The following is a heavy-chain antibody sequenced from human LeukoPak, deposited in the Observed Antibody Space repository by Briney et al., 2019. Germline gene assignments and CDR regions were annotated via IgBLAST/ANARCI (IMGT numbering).Heavy chain of an antibody. D-gene: IGHD7-27*01. Sequence: ASVKLSCKASGSTFTRYGISWVRQAPGQGLEWMWWISGYNAETNYAQKFQGRVTMTPDTSSSTAYMEVRSLRSDDTAVYYCGREQAGETYVYYAMDVWGLGATLTVSS. CDR2: ISGYNAET. CDR3: GREQAGETYVYYAMDV. J-gene: IGHJ6*02. CDR1: GSTFTRYG. V-gene: IGHV1-18*01.